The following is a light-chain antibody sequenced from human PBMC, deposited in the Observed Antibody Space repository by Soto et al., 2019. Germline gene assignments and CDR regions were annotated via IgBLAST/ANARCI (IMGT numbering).Light chain of an antibody. CDR3: QQRTNWPPWT. Sequence: EIVLTQSPATLSSSPGDRATLSCRASQSVSSYLAWYQQKPGQAPRLLIYDASNRATGIPARFSGSGSGTDFTPTISSLEPEDCAVYYCQQRTNWPPWTFGQGTKVEI. V-gene: IGKV3-11*01. J-gene: IGKJ1*01. CDR2: DAS. CDR1: QSVSSY.